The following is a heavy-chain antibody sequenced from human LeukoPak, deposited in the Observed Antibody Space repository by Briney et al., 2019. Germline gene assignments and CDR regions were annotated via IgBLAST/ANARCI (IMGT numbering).Heavy chain of an antibody. Sequence: PSETLSLTCIVSGGSISSGSYYWSWIRQPAGKGLEWIGRVFTSGSTDYNPSLKSRVTISVDTSKNQFSLKLSSVTAADTAVYYCARAGYGSGWDYMDVWGKGTTVTVSS. CDR3: ARAGYGSGWDYMDV. CDR2: VFTSGST. CDR1: GGSISSGSYY. J-gene: IGHJ6*03. D-gene: IGHD3-10*01. V-gene: IGHV4-61*02.